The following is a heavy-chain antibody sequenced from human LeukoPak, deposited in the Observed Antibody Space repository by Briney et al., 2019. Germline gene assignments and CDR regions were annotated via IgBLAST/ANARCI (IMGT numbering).Heavy chain of an antibody. Sequence: ASVKVSCKASGYTFTGYYMHWVRQAPGQGLEWMGWINPNSGGTNYAQKFQGRVTMTEDTSTDTAYMELSSLRSEDTAVYYCATDPRGARSSRGAFDIWGQGTMVTVSS. D-gene: IGHD6-6*01. CDR2: INPNSGGT. CDR1: GYTFTGYY. CDR3: ATDPRGARSSRGAFDI. J-gene: IGHJ3*02. V-gene: IGHV1-2*02.